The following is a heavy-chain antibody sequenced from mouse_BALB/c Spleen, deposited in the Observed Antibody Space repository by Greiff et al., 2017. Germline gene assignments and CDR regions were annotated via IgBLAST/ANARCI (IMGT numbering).Heavy chain of an antibody. Sequence: EVQVVESGGGLVKPGGSLKLSCAASGFTFSSYAMSWVRQTPEKRLEWVASISSGGSTYYPDSVKGRFTISRDNARNILYLQMSSLRSEDTAMYYCARRVSDGAMDYWGQGTSVTVSS. CDR2: ISSGGST. CDR1: GFTFSSYA. V-gene: IGHV5-6-5*01. J-gene: IGHJ4*01. CDR3: ARRVSDGAMDY.